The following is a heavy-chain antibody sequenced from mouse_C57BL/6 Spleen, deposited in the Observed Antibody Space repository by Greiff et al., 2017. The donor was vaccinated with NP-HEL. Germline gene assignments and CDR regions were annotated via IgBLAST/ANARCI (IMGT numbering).Heavy chain of an antibody. V-gene: IGHV1-80*01. D-gene: IGHD1-1*01. J-gene: IGHJ1*03. CDR3: ASSTGVRSFDV. CDR1: GFAFSSNW. Sequence: QVQLKESVAELVKPGASVKFSCKASGFAFSSNWMHWVKQRPGKGLEWIGQIYPADGDTNYTAKFQGKATLTADKSSSTAYMQLSSLTSEDSAVYYCASSTGVRSFDVWGRGTTLTVSS. CDR2: IYPADGDT.